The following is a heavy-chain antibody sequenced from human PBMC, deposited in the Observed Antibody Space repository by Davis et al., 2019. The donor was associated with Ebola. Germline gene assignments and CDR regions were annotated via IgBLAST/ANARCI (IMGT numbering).Heavy chain of an antibody. CDR1: GASISSYY. J-gene: IGHJ4*02. CDR2: FYYSKIT. V-gene: IGHV4-59*12. D-gene: IGHD6-13*01. Sequence: SETLSLTCSVSGASISSYYWSWIRQPPGKGLEWIGYFYYSKITNYSPSLKSRVATSVDTSKNQFSLKLSSVTAADTAVYYCARGALHSGSWYGYWGQGTLVTVSS. CDR3: ARGALHSGSWYGY.